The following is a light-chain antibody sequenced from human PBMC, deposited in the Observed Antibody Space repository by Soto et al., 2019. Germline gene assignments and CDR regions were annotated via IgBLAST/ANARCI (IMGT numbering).Light chain of an antibody. CDR3: QQYNSYWT. V-gene: IGKV1-5*01. CDR2: DAS. J-gene: IGKJ1*01. Sequence: DIQMTQSPSTLSASVGDRVTITYRASQTISSWLAWYQQKPGKAPKLLIYDASTLESGVPSRFSGSGSGTQFTLTISSLQPDDSATYYCQQYNSYWTFGQGTKVEIK. CDR1: QTISSW.